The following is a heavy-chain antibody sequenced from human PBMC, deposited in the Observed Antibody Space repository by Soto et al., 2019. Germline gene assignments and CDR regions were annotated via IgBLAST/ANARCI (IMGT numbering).Heavy chain of an antibody. CDR2: LSDGGGST. Sequence: EVQLLESGGGLVQPGGSLRLSCAASGFTFSNYAMSWVRQAPGKGLEWVSGLSDGGGSTFYADSVKGRFTISRDNSKNTLYLQMNSLRAEDTAVYYCAKEVPPLNWFDPWGQGTLVTVSS. CDR1: GFTFSNYA. J-gene: IGHJ5*02. CDR3: AKEVPPLNWFDP. V-gene: IGHV3-23*01.